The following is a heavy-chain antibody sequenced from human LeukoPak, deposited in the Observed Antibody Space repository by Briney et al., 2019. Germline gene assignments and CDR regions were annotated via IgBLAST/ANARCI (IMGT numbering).Heavy chain of an antibody. D-gene: IGHD2-21*01. CDR1: GFTFSSYG. CDR2: IRYDGSNK. J-gene: IGHJ3*02. CDR3: ARLAYCGGDCTGTAFDI. Sequence: GGSLRLSCAASGFTFSSYGMHWVRQAPGKGLEWVAFIRYDGSNKYYADSVKGRFTISRDNSKNTLYLQMNSLRAEDTAVYYCARLAYCGGDCTGTAFDIWGQGTMVTVSS. V-gene: IGHV3-30*02.